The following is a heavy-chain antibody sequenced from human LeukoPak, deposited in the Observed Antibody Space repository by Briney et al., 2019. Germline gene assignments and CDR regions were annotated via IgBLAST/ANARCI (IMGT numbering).Heavy chain of an antibody. D-gene: IGHD3-10*01. CDR3: ARVLSRIKAVLN. J-gene: IGHJ4*02. V-gene: IGHV1-18*04. Sequence: AAVKVSCKACGYTFSVYYIHWVRQAPGQGREWMGWISAYNGNTNYAQKLQGRVTMTTDTSTSTAYMELRSLRSDHTAVYYCARVLSRIKAVLNWGQGTLVTVSS. CDR1: GYTFSVYY. CDR2: ISAYNGNT.